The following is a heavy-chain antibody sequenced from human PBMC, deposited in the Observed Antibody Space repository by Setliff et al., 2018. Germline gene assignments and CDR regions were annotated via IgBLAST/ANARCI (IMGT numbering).Heavy chain of an antibody. CDR2: INEDGGVT. CDR3: GRDLTGKDDY. Sequence: VGSLRLSCVASGFTFSRYWMHWVRQVPGKGLVWVSRINEDGGVTNYADPVKGRFTISRDNAKNTLYLEMNSLRAEDTAVYYCGRDLTGKDDYWGQGTLVTVSS. J-gene: IGHJ4*02. V-gene: IGHV3-74*01. D-gene: IGHD3-9*01. CDR1: GFTFSRYW.